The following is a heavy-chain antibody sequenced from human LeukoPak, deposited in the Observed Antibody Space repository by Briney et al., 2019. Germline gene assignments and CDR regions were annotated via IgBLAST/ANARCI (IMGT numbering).Heavy chain of an antibody. D-gene: IGHD5-18*01. V-gene: IGHV3-30*04. J-gene: IGHJ4*02. CDR2: ISYDGSNK. CDR3: ARDSRGYSYGQNDY. Sequence: GRSLRLSCAASGFTFSSYAMHWVRQAPGKGLEWVAVISYDGSNKYYADSVKGRFTISRDNSKNTLYLQMNSLRAEDTAVYYCARDSRGYSYGQNDYWGQGTLVTVSS. CDR1: GFTFSSYA.